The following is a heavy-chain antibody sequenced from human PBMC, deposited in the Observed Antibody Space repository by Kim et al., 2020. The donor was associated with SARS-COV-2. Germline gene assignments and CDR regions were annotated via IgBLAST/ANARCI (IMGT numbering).Heavy chain of an antibody. J-gene: IGHJ4*02. D-gene: IGHD5-12*01. CDR3: ARIGWLQFHFDY. Sequence: GGSLRLSCAASGFTFSSYSMNWVRQAPGKGLEWVSSISSSSSYIYYADSVKGRFTISRDNAKNSLYLQMNSLRAEDTAAYYCARIGWLQFHFDYWGQGTLVTVSS. V-gene: IGHV3-21*01. CDR2: ISSSSSYI. CDR1: GFTFSSYS.